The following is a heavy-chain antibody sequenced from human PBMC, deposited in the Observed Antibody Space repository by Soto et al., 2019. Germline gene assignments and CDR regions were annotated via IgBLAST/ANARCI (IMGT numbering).Heavy chain of an antibody. CDR2: ISGSTGTT. Sequence: EVQVLESGGGSVQPGGSLRLSCAASGFTFSNFAMSWVRHAPGQGLEWVSEISGSTGTTYYADSVKGRFIISRDNSKNMVQLQMNSRRAEDTAVYYCAKDTSSSPYYMDVWGKGTPVTVSS. V-gene: IGHV3-23*01. J-gene: IGHJ6*03. CDR1: GFTFSNFA. CDR3: AKDTSSSPYYMDV. D-gene: IGHD2-2*01.